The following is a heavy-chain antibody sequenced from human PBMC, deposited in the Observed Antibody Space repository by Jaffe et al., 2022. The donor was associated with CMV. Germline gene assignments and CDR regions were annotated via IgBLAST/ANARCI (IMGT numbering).Heavy chain of an antibody. CDR3: TRDVSYFDWLLLSY. CDR2: IRSKAYGGTT. V-gene: IGHV3-49*04. Sequence: EVQLVESGGGLVQPGRSLRLSCTASGFTFGDYAMSWVRQAPGKGLEWVGFIRSKAYGGTTEYAASVKGRFTISRDDSKSIAYLQMNSLKTEDTAVYYCTRDVSYFDWLLLSYWGQGTLVTVSS. CDR1: GFTFGDYA. J-gene: IGHJ4*02. D-gene: IGHD3-9*01.